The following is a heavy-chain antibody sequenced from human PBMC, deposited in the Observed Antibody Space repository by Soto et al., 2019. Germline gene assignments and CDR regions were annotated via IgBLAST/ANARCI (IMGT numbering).Heavy chain of an antibody. CDR2: IYYSGST. D-gene: IGHD2-15*01. J-gene: IGHJ4*02. Sequence: HVQLQEAGPGLVKPSHTLSLTCTVSGGSISSGDYYWSWIRQPPGKGLEWIGYIYYSGSTYYNPSLKSGVTISVDPSKNQFSLKLSSVTAADTAVYYCARSTLDARGSCYDYCGQGTLVTVSS. CDR3: ARSTLDARGSCYDY. CDR1: GGSISSGDYY. V-gene: IGHV4-30-4*01.